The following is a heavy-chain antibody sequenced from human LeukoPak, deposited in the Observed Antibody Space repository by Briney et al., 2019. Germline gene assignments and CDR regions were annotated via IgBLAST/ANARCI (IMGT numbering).Heavy chain of an antibody. V-gene: IGHV1-2*02. J-gene: IGHJ4*02. D-gene: IGHD3-10*01. Sequence: ASVKVSCKASGYTFTGYYMHWVRQAPGQGLEWMGWINPNSGGTNYAQKFQGGVTMTRDTSISTAYMELSRLRSDDTAVYYCARGITMVRGVDHFDYWGQGTLVTVSS. CDR3: ARGITMVRGVDHFDY. CDR1: GYTFTGYY. CDR2: INPNSGGT.